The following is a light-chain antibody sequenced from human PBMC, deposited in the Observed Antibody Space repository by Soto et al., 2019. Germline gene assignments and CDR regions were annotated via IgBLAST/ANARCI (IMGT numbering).Light chain of an antibody. CDR3: QQTYATPIT. CDR2: DAS. V-gene: IGKV1-5*01. J-gene: IGKJ5*01. Sequence: IQMTPSASTVSASVLDIVTITFLPSQSISSWLAWYQQKPGKAPKLLIYDASSLESGVPSRFSGSGSGTAFTLTITSLQPEDCATYYCQQTYATPITFGQGTRLEIK. CDR1: QSISSW.